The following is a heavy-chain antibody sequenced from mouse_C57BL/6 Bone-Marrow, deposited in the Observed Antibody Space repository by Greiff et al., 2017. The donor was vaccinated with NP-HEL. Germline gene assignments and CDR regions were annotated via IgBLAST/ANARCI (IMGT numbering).Heavy chain of an antibody. CDR2: IYPRSGNT. V-gene: IGHV1-81*01. CDR1: GYTFTSYG. CDR3: ARSYYGSSYDY. Sequence: QVQLQQSGAELARPGASVKLSCKASGYTFTSYGISWVKQRTGQGLEWIGEIYPRSGNTYYNEKLKGKATLTADKSSSTAYMELRSLTSEDSAVYFCARSYYGSSYDYWGQGTTLTVSS. D-gene: IGHD1-1*01. J-gene: IGHJ2*01.